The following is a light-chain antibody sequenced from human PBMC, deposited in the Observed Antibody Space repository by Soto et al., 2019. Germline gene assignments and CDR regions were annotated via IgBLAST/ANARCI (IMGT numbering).Light chain of an antibody. CDR1: SSDVGGHNY. V-gene: IGLV2-14*01. CDR3: SSYTSSSTLGV. CDR2: EVT. J-gene: IGLJ3*02. Sequence: QSALTQPASVSGSPGQSITISCTGSSSDVGGHNYVSWYQQHPGKAPKLMIYEVTKRPSGVSNRFSGSKSGNTASLTISGLQAEDEADYYCSSYTSSSTLGVFGGGTKVTVL.